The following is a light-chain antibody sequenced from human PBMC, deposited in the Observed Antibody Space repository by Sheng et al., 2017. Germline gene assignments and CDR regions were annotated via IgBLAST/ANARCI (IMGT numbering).Light chain of an antibody. CDR1: QSVGRN. V-gene: IGKV3-15*01. J-gene: IGKJ5*01. CDR3: QQYNDWPRA. Sequence: EIVMTQSPVTLSVSPKGKDATLSCRASQSVGRNLAWYQQKPGRAPWPLIYDASTRATGVPARFSGTGSGTEFTLTISSLQSEDFAVYYCQQYNDWPRAFG. CDR2: DAS.